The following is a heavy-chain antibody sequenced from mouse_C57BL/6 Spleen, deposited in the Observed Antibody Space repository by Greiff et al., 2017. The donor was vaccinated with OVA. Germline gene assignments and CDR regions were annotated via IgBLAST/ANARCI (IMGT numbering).Heavy chain of an antibody. CDR2: ISSGGSYT. Sequence: EVKLEESGGDLVKPGGSLKLSCAASGFTFSSYGMSWVRQTPDKRLEWVATISSGGSYTYYPDSVKGRFTISRDNAKNTLYLQMSSLKSEDTAMYYCARQVYSNFMDYWGQGTSVTVSS. CDR3: ARQVYSNFMDY. J-gene: IGHJ4*01. V-gene: IGHV5-6*02. CDR1: GFTFSSYG. D-gene: IGHD2-5*01.